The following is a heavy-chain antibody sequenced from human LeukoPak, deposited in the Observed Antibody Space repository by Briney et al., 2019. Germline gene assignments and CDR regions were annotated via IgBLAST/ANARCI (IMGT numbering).Heavy chain of an antibody. D-gene: IGHD3-3*02. CDR1: GGSISSGAYY. V-gene: IGHV4-31*03. CDR2: IYYSGST. CDR3: ARAPLGLDGMDV. J-gene: IGHJ6*04. Sequence: PSQTLSLTCTVSGGSISSGAYYWRWIRQHPGRGLEWIVYIYYSGSTYYNPSLKSRVTISVDTSKNQFSLKLSSVTAADTAVYYCARAPLGLDGMDVWGKGTTVTVSS.